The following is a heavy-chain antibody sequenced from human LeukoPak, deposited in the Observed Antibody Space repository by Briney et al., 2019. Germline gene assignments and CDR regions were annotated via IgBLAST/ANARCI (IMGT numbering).Heavy chain of an antibody. Sequence: PGGSLRLFWAASGFTFSSYAMSWVRQAPGKGLEWVSAISGSGGSTYYADSVKGRFTISRDNSKNTLYLQMNSLRAEDTAVYYCAKEEGYCSSTSCYGGWFDPWGQGTLVTVSS. CDR3: AKEEGYCSSTSCYGGWFDP. J-gene: IGHJ5*02. CDR2: ISGSGGST. V-gene: IGHV3-23*01. CDR1: GFTFSSYA. D-gene: IGHD2-2*01.